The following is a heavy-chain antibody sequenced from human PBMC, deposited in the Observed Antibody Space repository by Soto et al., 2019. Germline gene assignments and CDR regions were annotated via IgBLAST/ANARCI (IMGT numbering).Heavy chain of an antibody. D-gene: IGHD2-8*01. Sequence: SATLSVTCAVSGYSISSGYYWGWIRQPPGKGLEWIGSIYHSGSTYYNPSLKSRVTISVDTSKNQFSLKLSSVTAADTAVYYCARLNIVLMGDYWGQGTLVTVSS. CDR1: GYSISSGYY. CDR3: ARLNIVLMGDY. J-gene: IGHJ4*02. CDR2: IYHSGST. V-gene: IGHV4-38-2*01.